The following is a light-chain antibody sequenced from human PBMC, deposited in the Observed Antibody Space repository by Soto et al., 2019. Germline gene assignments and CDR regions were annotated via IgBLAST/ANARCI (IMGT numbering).Light chain of an antibody. CDR1: QSVSVNS. CDR2: AAS. J-gene: IGKJ3*01. Sequence: TQSPSSLSASVGDRVTITCQASQSVSVNSLAWYQQKGGQAPRLLIYAASTRATGVPDRFSGTGSGTDFALTISRLETDDSAVYYCQQYGGSPFTFGPGTKVDIK. CDR3: QQYGGSPFT. V-gene: IGKV3-20*01.